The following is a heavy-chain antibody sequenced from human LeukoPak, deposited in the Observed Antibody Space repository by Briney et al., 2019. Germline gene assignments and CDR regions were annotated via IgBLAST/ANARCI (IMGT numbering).Heavy chain of an antibody. CDR3: ARVGDAYDGNVYYSDAFDI. CDR1: GYNFDSFG. D-gene: IGHD3-22*01. J-gene: IGHJ3*02. V-gene: IGHV1-18*01. Sequence: ASVKVSCKASGYNFDSFGITWVRQAPGQGLEWMGWIGAHNGNTNYAQSLQGRVTMTSDTSTSTAYMELRSLKSDDTAVYYCARVGDAYDGNVYYSDAFDIWGQGTVVTVSS. CDR2: IGAHNGNT.